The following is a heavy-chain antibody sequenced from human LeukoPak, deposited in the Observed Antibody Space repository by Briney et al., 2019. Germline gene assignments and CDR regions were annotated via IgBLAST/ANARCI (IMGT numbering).Heavy chain of an antibody. CDR1: GGSISSSSYY. Sequence: SETLSLTCTVSGGSISSSSYYWGWIRQPPGKGLEWIGSIYHSGSTYYNPSLKSRVTISVDTSKNQFSLKLSSVTAADTAVYYCARHPRRLSNWFDPWGQGTLVTVSS. CDR3: ARHPRRLSNWFDP. V-gene: IGHV4-39*01. J-gene: IGHJ5*02. CDR2: IYHSGST. D-gene: IGHD1-14*01.